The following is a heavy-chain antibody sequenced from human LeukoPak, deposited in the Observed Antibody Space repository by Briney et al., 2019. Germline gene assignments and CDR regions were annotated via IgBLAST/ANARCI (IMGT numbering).Heavy chain of an antibody. CDR3: VREPYCSGGSCYTSGFDC. Sequence: GGSLRLSCAASGFTFSRYWMHWVRQAPGKGLVWVSRIKNDGSSTTYADAVKGRFTISRDNAKNTLYLQMNSLRAEDTAVYYCVREPYCSGGSCYTSGFDCWGQGTLVTVSS. J-gene: IGHJ4*02. CDR1: GFTFSRYW. V-gene: IGHV3-74*01. CDR2: IKNDGSST. D-gene: IGHD2-15*01.